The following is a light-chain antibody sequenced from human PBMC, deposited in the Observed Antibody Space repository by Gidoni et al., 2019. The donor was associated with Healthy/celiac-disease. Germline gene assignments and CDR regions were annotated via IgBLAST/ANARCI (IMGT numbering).Light chain of an antibody. CDR3: AAWDDSLSAVV. Sequence: QSVLTQPPSASGTPGQRVTSSCSGSSSNIGSNYVYWYQQLPGTAPKLLIYRNNRRPSGVPDRFSGSKSGTSASLAISGLRSEDEADYYCAAWDDSLSAVVFGGGTKLTVL. CDR1: SSNIGSNY. J-gene: IGLJ2*01. V-gene: IGLV1-47*01. CDR2: RNN.